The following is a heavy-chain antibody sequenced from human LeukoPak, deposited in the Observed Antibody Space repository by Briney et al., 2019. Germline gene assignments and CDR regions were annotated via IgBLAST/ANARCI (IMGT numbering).Heavy chain of an antibody. J-gene: IGHJ6*03. Sequence: GGSLRLSCAASRFTFSSYGMHWVRQAPGKGLEWVAFIRYDGSNKYYADSVKGRFTISRDNSKNTLYLQMNSLRAEDTAVYYCAKGSKEVLFTRDHCMDVWGKGTTVTISS. V-gene: IGHV3-30*02. D-gene: IGHD3-3*01. CDR1: RFTFSSYG. CDR3: AKGSKEVLFTRDHCMDV. CDR2: IRYDGSNK.